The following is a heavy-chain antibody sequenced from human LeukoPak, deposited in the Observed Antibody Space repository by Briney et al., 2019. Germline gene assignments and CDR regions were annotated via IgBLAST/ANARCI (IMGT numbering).Heavy chain of an antibody. V-gene: IGHV3-21*01. CDR3: ARDTYSSGWVSEIGY. Sequence: GGSLRLSCAASGFTFSSYSMNWVRQAPGKGLEWVSSISSSSSYIYYADSVKGRFTISRDNAKNSLYLQMNSLRAEDTAVYYCARDTYSSGWVSEIGYWGQGTLVTVSS. CDR2: ISSSSSYI. D-gene: IGHD6-19*01. CDR1: GFTFSSYS. J-gene: IGHJ4*02.